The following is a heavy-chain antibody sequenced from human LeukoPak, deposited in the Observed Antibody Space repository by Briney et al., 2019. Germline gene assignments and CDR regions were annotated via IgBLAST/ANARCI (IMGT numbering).Heavy chain of an antibody. CDR1: GGSMSSHY. Sequence: SETLSLTCTVSGGSMSSHYWTWIRQPPGKGLEWIGYVYYSGSTNYNPSLNSRVTISVETSKKQFSLKLSSVTAADTAVYYCARVAFGELLYSFDYWGQGTLVTVSS. J-gene: IGHJ4*02. D-gene: IGHD3-10*01. CDR3: ARVAFGELLYSFDY. CDR2: VYYSGST. V-gene: IGHV4-59*08.